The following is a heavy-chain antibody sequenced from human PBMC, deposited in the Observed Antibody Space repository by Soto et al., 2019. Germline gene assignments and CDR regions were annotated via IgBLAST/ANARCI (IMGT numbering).Heavy chain of an antibody. CDR2: ISAYNGNS. Sequence: ASVKVSCKASGYTFTSYGFSWVRQATGQGLEWMGWISAYNGNSNYAQSLQGRITMTTDTSTSTGYMELRSLRSDDTAVYYCARGDYYDTTGGFFDYWGQGTLVTVSS. J-gene: IGHJ4*02. CDR1: GYTFTSYG. CDR3: ARGDYYDTTGGFFDY. D-gene: IGHD3-22*01. V-gene: IGHV1-18*04.